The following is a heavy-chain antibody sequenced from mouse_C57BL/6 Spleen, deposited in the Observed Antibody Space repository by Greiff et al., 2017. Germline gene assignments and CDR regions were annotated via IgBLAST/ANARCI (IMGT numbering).Heavy chain of an antibody. CDR1: GYTFTSYW. CDR2: IYPGSGST. J-gene: IGHJ3*01. V-gene: IGHV1-55*01. D-gene: IGHD2-1*01. Sequence: VQLQQPGAELVKPGASVKMSCKASGYTFTSYWITWVKQRTGQGLEWIGDIYPGSGSTNYNEKFKSKATLTVDTASSTAYLQLRRLTSEDYAVANWAIDGNRAWFAYWGQGTLVTVSA. CDR3: AIDGNRAWFAY.